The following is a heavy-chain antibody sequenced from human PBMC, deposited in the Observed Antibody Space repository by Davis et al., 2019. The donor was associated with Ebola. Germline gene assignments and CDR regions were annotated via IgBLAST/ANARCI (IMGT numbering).Heavy chain of an antibody. CDR3: ARDSSGGYEWFDP. J-gene: IGHJ5*02. D-gene: IGHD3-10*01. V-gene: IGHV1-46*01. Sequence: ASVQVFCKASGYTFTSYYMHWVRQAPGQGLEWMGIINPSGGSTSYAQKFQGSVTMTRDTSTGTAYMELKSLRSDDTAVYYCARDSSGGYEWFDPWGQGTLVTVSS. CDR2: INPSGGST. CDR1: GYTFTSYY.